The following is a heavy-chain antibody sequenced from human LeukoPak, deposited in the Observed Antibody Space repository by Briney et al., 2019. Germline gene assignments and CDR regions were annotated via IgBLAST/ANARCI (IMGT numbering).Heavy chain of an antibody. CDR3: ARDQDYGDYEYYFDY. Sequence: GGSLRLSCAASGFTFSSHEMNWVRQAPGKGLEWVSYISSSGSTIYYADSVKGRFTISRDNAKNSLYLQMNSLRAEDTAVYYCARDQDYGDYEYYFDYWGQGTLVTVSS. V-gene: IGHV3-48*03. CDR2: ISSSGSTI. CDR1: GFTFSSHE. J-gene: IGHJ4*02. D-gene: IGHD4-17*01.